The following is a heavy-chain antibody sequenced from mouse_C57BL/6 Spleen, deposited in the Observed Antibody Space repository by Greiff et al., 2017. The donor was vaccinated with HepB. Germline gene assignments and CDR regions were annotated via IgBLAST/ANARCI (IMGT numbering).Heavy chain of an antibody. J-gene: IGHJ3*01. CDR2: IRNKANGYTT. D-gene: IGHD3-2*02. Sequence: EVNVVESGGGLVQPGGSLSLSCAASGFTFTDYYMSWVRQPPGKALEWLGFIRNKANGYTTEYSASVKGRFTISRDNSQSILYLQMNALRAEDSATYYCARYGTTGSWFAYWGQGTLVTVSA. CDR1: GFTFTDYY. CDR3: ARYGTTGSWFAY. V-gene: IGHV7-3*01.